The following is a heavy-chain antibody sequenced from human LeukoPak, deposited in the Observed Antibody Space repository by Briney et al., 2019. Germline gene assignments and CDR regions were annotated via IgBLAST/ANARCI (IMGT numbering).Heavy chain of an antibody. J-gene: IGHJ6*03. V-gene: IGHV3-23*01. D-gene: IGHD3-3*01. Sequence: QPGGSLRLSCAASGFTFSSYAMSWVRQAPGKGLEWVSGISGSGGSTYYADSVKGRFTISRDNSKNTLYLQMNSLRAEDTAVYYCAKSTYYDFWSGYQYYMDVWGKGTTVTVSS. CDR1: GFTFSSYA. CDR3: AKSTYYDFWSGYQYYMDV. CDR2: ISGSGGST.